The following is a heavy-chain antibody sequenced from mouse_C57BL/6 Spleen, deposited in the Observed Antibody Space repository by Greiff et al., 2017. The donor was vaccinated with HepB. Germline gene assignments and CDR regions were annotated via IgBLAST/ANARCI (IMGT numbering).Heavy chain of an antibody. V-gene: IGHV1-69*01. CDR2: IDPSDSYT. D-gene: IGHD1-1*01. CDR3: ARSDIYYYGSSYEYFDV. J-gene: IGHJ1*03. CDR1: GYTFTSYW. Sequence: QVQLQQPGAELVMPGASVKLSCKASGYTFTSYWMHWVKQRPGQGLEWIGEIDPSDSYTNYNQKFKGKSTLTVDKSSSTAYMQLSSLTSEDSAVYYCARSDIYYYGSSYEYFDVWGTGTTVTVSS.